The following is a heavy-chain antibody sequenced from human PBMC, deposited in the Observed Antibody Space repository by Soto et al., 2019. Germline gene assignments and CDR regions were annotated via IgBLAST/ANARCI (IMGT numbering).Heavy chain of an antibody. CDR2: IWSAGLT. D-gene: IGHD2-15*01. V-gene: IGHV3-53*01. J-gene: IGHJ5*02. Sequence: GGSLRLSCAASGFTVSSKYMNWVRQAPGKGLVWVSIIWSAGLTYYADSVRGRFTISRDISKNILFLQMNNLRAEDSAIYYCARELPPDLWGQGTLVTVSS. CDR3: ARELPPDL. CDR1: GFTVSSKY.